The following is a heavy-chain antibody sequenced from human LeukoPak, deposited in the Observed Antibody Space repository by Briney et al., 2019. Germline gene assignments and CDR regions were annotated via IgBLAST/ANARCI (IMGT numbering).Heavy chain of an antibody. CDR1: GGSISTYY. CDR2: IYHSGST. V-gene: IGHV4-59*01. Sequence: SETLSLTCTVSGGSISTYYWNWIRQPPGKGLEWIGYIYHSGSTNYNPSLQSRVTISVDTSKNQFSLNLNSVTAADTAVYYCARGGAARLHFQNWGQGTLDTVSS. J-gene: IGHJ1*01. CDR3: ARGGAARLHFQN. D-gene: IGHD6-6*01.